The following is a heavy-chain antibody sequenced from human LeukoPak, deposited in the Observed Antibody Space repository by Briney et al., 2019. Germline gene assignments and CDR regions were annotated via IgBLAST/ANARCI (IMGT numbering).Heavy chain of an antibody. CDR2: INHSGST. D-gene: IGHD2-2*01. J-gene: IGHJ6*03. CDR1: GGSFSGYY. V-gene: IGHV4-34*01. CDR3: ARGNPTLTLGYCSSTSCPYYYYYYYMDV. Sequence: SETLSLTCAVYGGSFSGYYWSWIRQPPGKGLEWIGEINHSGSTNYNPSLKSRVTISVDTSKNQFSLKLSSVTAADTAVYYCARGNPTLTLGYCSSTSCPYYYYYYYMDVWGKGTTVTVSS.